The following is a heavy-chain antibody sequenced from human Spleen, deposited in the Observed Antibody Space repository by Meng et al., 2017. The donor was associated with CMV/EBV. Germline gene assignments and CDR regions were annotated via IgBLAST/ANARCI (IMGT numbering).Heavy chain of an antibody. CDR3: ARDPYDVWTGYVAFDI. V-gene: IGHV3-7*01. Sequence: GESLKISCAASGITFSRYWMSWVRQDPGKGLEWVANIKQDGSEKFYLDSVKGRFTISRDNAKNSLYLQMNSLRAEDTAVYYCARDPYDVWTGYVAFDIWGQGTMVTVSS. D-gene: IGHD3-3*01. CDR2: IKQDGSEK. CDR1: GITFSRYW. J-gene: IGHJ3*02.